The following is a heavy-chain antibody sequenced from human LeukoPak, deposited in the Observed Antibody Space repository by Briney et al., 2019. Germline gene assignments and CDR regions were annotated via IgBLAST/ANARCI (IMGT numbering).Heavy chain of an antibody. D-gene: IGHD2-15*01. Sequence: PSETLSLTCTVSGGSIGSYYWSWIRQPAGKGLEWIGRIYTSGSTNYNPSLKSRVTMSVDTSKNQFSLKLSSVTAADTAVYYCARDYCSGGSCYLFDYWGQGTLVTVSS. V-gene: IGHV4-4*07. CDR3: ARDYCSGGSCYLFDY. J-gene: IGHJ4*02. CDR2: IYTSGST. CDR1: GGSIGSYY.